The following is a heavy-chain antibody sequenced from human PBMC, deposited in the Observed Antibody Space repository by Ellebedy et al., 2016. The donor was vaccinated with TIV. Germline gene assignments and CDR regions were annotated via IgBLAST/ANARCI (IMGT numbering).Heavy chain of an antibody. V-gene: IGHV1-2*02. D-gene: IGHD2-15*01. Sequence: AASVKVSCKASGYTFTGYHMHWVRQAPGQGLEWMGRINHNSGGTKYAQKIQGRVTMTRDTSISTAYMELRRLRSDDTAVYYCARDLEYCSGGTCHNWFDPWGQGTLVTVSS. CDR3: ARDLEYCSGGTCHNWFDP. CDR2: INHNSGGT. CDR1: GYTFTGYH. J-gene: IGHJ5*02.